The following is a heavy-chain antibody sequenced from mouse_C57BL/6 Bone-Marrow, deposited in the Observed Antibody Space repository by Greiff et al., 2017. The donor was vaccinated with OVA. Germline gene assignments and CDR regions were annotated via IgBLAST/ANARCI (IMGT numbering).Heavy chain of an antibody. Sequence: QVQLQQPGAELVKPGASVKLSCKASGYTFTSYWMQWVKQRPGQGLEWIGDIDPSDSYTNYNQKFKGKATLTVDTSTSTAYMQLSSLTSEDSAVYYCAREDSGSSYDYFDYWGQGTTLTVSS. D-gene: IGHD1-1*01. CDR1: GYTFTSYW. J-gene: IGHJ2*01. V-gene: IGHV1-50*01. CDR2: IDPSDSYT. CDR3: AREDSGSSYDYFDY.